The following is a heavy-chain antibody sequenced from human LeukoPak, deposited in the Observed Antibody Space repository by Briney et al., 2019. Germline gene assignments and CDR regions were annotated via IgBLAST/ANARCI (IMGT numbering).Heavy chain of an antibody. CDR3: AKDPRDYGDYRPFDY. D-gene: IGHD4-17*01. Sequence: PGGSLRLSCAASGFTFSSCAMSWVRQAPGKGLEWVSAISGSGGSTYYADSVKGRFTISRDNSKNTLYLQMNSLRAEDTAVYYCAKDPRDYGDYRPFDYWGQGTLVTVSS. CDR1: GFTFSSCA. J-gene: IGHJ4*02. V-gene: IGHV3-23*01. CDR2: ISGSGGST.